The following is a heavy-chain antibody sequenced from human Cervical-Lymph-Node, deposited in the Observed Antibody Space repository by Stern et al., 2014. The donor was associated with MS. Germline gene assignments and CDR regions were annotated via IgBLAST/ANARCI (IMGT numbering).Heavy chain of an antibody. Sequence: EVQLVESGAELIRPGESLKISCKGSGFKFGIYWIAWVRQMPGKGLEWMGIIYPGDSETRYSPSFQGQVTMSADKSTSTAYLQWSSLNASDTAMYFCARQTTAWASDVWGQGTLVTVSS. D-gene: IGHD1-14*01. J-gene: IGHJ4*02. V-gene: IGHV5-51*01. CDR3: ARQTTAWASDV. CDR1: GFKFGIYW. CDR2: IYPGDSET.